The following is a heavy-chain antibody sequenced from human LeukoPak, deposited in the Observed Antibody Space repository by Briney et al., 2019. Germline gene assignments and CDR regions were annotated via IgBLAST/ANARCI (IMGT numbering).Heavy chain of an antibody. D-gene: IGHD6-13*01. V-gene: IGHV1-18*01. Sequence: ASVKVSCKASGYTFTSYGISWVRQAPGQGLEWMGWISAYNGNTNYAQKLQGRVTMTTDTSTSTAYMELRGLRSDDTAVYYCARGYSSSWYGYYYYYYMDVWGKGTTVTVSS. CDR2: ISAYNGNT. CDR3: ARGYSSSWYGYYYYYYMDV. CDR1: GYTFTSYG. J-gene: IGHJ6*03.